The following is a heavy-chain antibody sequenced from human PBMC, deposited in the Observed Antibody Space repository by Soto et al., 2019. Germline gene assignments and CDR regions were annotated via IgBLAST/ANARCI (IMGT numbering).Heavy chain of an antibody. J-gene: IGHJ4*02. CDR1: GYSITTGYF. CDR3: ARGVNYYDSSGFYPRDS. Sequence: PXETLSLTCAVSGYSITTGYFWCWFRRPPGKGLEWIGSVYHSGRTSYNPSLESRVTISVDTSKNQFSLRLSSVTAADTAVYYCARGVNYYDSSGFYPRDSWGQGILVTVSS. V-gene: IGHV4-38-2*01. CDR2: VYHSGRT. D-gene: IGHD3-22*01.